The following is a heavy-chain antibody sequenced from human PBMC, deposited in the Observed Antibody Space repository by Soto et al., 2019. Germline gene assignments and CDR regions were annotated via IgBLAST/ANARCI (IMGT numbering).Heavy chain of an antibody. CDR3: ARKLELRGSYYYYYDMDV. Sequence: SETLSLTCSVSGADINTYSWTWIRQPAGKGLEWIGRIYTSASINYNPSLRGRVTMSVDTSKNQFSLKLSSVTAADTAVYYCARKLELRGSYYYYYDMDVWGQGTTVTVSS. J-gene: IGHJ6*02. CDR2: IYTSASI. CDR1: GADINTYS. D-gene: IGHD1-7*01. V-gene: IGHV4-4*07.